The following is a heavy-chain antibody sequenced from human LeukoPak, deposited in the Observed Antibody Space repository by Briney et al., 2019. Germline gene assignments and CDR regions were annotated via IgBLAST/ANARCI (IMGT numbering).Heavy chain of an antibody. V-gene: IGHV3-23*01. CDR1: GFTFSIYA. J-gene: IGHJ4*02. D-gene: IGHD3-16*01. Sequence: PGGSLRLSCAASGFTFSIYAMSWVRQAPGKGLGWVSAIGGRTDTTYYADSVKGRFTISRDNSKNTLYLQMNSLRAEDTALYYCARKLWHRNDCWGQGTLVTVSS. CDR3: ARKLWHRNDC. CDR2: IGGRTDTT.